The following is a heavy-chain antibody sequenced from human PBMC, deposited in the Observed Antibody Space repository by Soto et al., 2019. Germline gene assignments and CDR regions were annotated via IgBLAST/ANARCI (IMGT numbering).Heavy chain of an antibody. CDR2: IYYSGST. D-gene: IGHD6-13*01. CDR3: AREGIAAAFDC. Sequence: SETLSLTCTVSGGSISSSYSYWGWIRQPPGKGLEWIGYIYYSGSTNYNPSLKSRVTISVDTSKNQFSLKLSSVTAADTAVYYCAREGIAAAFDCWGQGTLVTVSS. J-gene: IGHJ4*02. CDR1: GGSISSSYSY. V-gene: IGHV4-61*01.